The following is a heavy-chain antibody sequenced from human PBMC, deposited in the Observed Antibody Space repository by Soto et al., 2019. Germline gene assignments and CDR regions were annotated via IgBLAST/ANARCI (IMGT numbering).Heavy chain of an antibody. V-gene: IGHV3-49*03. Sequence: GGSLRLSCTASGFTFGDYAMSWFRQAPGKGLEWVGFIRSKAYGGTTEYAASVKGRFTISRDDSKSIAYLQMNSLKTEDTAVYYCTRDFWSGPGYYYYYMDVWGKGTTVTVSS. CDR1: GFTFGDYA. J-gene: IGHJ6*03. CDR2: IRSKAYGGTT. D-gene: IGHD3-3*01. CDR3: TRDFWSGPGYYYYYMDV.